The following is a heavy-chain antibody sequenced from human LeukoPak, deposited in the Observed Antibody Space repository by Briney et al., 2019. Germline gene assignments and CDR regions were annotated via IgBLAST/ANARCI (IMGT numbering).Heavy chain of an antibody. D-gene: IGHD2-15*01. J-gene: IGHJ3*02. CDR3: AKGLGYCSGGSCPDAFDI. CDR2: IRYDGSDK. Sequence: PGGSLRLSCAPSGFTFSSYGMHWVRQAPGKGLEWVAFIRYDGSDKHYADSVKGRFTISRDNSNNTLYLQMNSLRAEDTAVYYCAKGLGYCSGGSCPDAFDIWGQGTMVTVSS. CDR1: GFTFSSYG. V-gene: IGHV3-30*02.